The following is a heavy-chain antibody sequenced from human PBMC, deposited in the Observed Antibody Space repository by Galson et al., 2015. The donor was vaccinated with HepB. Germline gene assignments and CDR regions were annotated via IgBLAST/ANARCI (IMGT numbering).Heavy chain of an antibody. J-gene: IGHJ6*02. Sequence: LRLSCAASGLTFRNYLMHWVRQAPGKGLVWVSRINSDGSTTDYAESVKGRFTISRDNAKNTLYLQANSLRAEDTAVYYCIAAFVDYNGMDVWGQGTTVTVSS. CDR2: INSDGSTT. D-gene: IGHD6-25*01. CDR1: GLTFRNYL. V-gene: IGHV3-74*01. CDR3: IAAFVDYNGMDV.